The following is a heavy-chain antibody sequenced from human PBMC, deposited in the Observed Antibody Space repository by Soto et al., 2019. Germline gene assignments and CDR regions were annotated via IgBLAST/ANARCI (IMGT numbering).Heavy chain of an antibody. CDR2: IFHDGTA. CDR3: ARLVYDTRLNYMYFDF. CDR1: GVSISSGNW. V-gene: IGHV4-4*02. J-gene: IGHJ4*02. Sequence: SETLSLTCAVSGVSISSGNWWTWVRQTPQRGLEYIGEIFHDGTANYYPSFERRVAISVDTSKIQFSLKLTSVTAADTAIYFCARLVYDTRLNYMYFDFWGQGALVTVSS. D-gene: IGHD2-8*01.